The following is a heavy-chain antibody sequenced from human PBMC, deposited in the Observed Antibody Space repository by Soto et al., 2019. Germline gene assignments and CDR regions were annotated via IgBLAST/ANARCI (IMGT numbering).Heavy chain of an antibody. Sequence: GGSLRLSCAASGFTFSSYSMNWVRQAPGKGLEWVSYISSSSSTIYYADSVKGRFTISRDNAKNSLYLQMNSLRAEDTAVDYCARDLYYYGSGSYDYWGQGTLVTVSS. CDR1: GFTFSSYS. CDR3: ARDLYYYGSGSYDY. V-gene: IGHV3-48*01. J-gene: IGHJ4*02. D-gene: IGHD3-10*01. CDR2: ISSSSSTI.